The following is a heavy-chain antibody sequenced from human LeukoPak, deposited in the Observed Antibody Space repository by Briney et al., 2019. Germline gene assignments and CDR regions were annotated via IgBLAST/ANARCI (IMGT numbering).Heavy chain of an antibody. Sequence: AGGSLSLSCAASGFTFSSYEMNWVRQAPGKGLEWVSYFSSSGSTIHYADSEKGRFTIYRDNAKNTLYLQINSLRALDTAVYYCARNTYSDYYDSSGYSSGDFDYWGQGTRVTVSS. J-gene: IGHJ4*02. CDR2: FSSSGSTI. CDR1: GFTFSSYE. D-gene: IGHD3-22*01. CDR3: ARNTYSDYYDSSGYSSGDFDY. V-gene: IGHV3-48*03.